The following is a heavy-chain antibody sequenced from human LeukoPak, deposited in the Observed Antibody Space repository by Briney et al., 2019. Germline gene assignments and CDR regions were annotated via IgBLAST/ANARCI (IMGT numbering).Heavy chain of an antibody. V-gene: IGHV1-2*02. J-gene: IGHJ4*02. CDR1: GYTFTGYY. CDR2: INPNSGGT. Sequence: ASVKVSCKASGYTFTGYYMHWVRQAPRQGLEWMGWINPNSGGTNYLQKFQGRVTMTRDTSISTAYMELSRLRSDDTAVYYCARDTVPYSSSWSKLYYFDYWGQGTLVTVSS. CDR3: ARDTVPYSSSWSKLYYFDY. D-gene: IGHD6-13*01.